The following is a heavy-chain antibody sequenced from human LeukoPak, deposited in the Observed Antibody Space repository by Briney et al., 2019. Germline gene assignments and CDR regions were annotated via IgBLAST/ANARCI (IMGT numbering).Heavy chain of an antibody. Sequence: WIXXPXXXGLEWXGEINHSGSTNYNPSLKSRVTISVDTSKNQFSLKLSSVTAADTAVYYCARGLRGIAAAGTRVNWFHPWGQGTLVTVSS. CDR3: ARGLRGIAAAGTRVNWFHP. J-gene: IGHJ5*02. V-gene: IGHV4-34*01. CDR2: INHSGST. D-gene: IGHD6-13*01.